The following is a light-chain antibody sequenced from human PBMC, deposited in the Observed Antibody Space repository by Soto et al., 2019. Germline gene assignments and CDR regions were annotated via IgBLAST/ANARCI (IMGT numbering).Light chain of an antibody. Sequence: EVVMTQSPATLSVSPGERATLSCRASHNINSNLAWYQQKPCQAPRLLIYGASTRATGIPARFSGSGSGTEFTLTISSLQSEDFAVYYCQQCNNWPPLTFGGGTKVEIK. CDR1: HNINSN. V-gene: IGKV3-15*01. CDR2: GAS. J-gene: IGKJ4*01. CDR3: QQCNNWPPLT.